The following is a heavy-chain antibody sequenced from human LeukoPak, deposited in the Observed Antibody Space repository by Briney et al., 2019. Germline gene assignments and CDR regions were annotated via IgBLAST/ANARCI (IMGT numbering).Heavy chain of an antibody. CDR1: GYTFTSYD. Sequence: GASVKVSCKASGYTFTSYDINWVRQATGQGLEWMGWMNPNSGNTGYAQKFQGRVTMTRNTSISTAYMELSSLRSEDTAVYYCARARRRSGSYYRGFDCWGQGTLVTVSS. V-gene: IGHV1-8*01. J-gene: IGHJ4*02. CDR2: MNPNSGNT. D-gene: IGHD3-10*01. CDR3: ARARRRSGSYYRGFDC.